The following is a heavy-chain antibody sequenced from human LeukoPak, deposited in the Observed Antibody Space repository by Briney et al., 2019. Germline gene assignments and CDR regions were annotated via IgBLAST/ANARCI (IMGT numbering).Heavy chain of an antibody. Sequence: PGESLKISCKGSGYSFSDYWIAWVRQMPGKGLEWMGIIYPSDSDTRYSPSFQGQVTFSADKSISTAYLQWSSLKASDTAMYYCARQVDIVGSFDYWGQGTLVTVSS. CDR2: IYPSDSDT. CDR1: GYSFSDYW. V-gene: IGHV5-51*01. J-gene: IGHJ4*02. CDR3: ARQVDIVGSFDY. D-gene: IGHD5-12*01.